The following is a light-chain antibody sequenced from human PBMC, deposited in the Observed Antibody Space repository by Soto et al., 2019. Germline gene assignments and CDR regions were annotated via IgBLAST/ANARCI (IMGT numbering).Light chain of an antibody. CDR3: QQYMSSVT. J-gene: IGKJ1*01. CDR1: QSVDSTF. Sequence: EIVLTQSPGSLSLSPGQRATLSCRASQSVDSTFFAWYQKKPGQAPRLLIYGASKRDTGVPDRFSGSGSGTDFTLTISRLEPEDLGVYYCQQYMSSVTFGQGTKVEI. CDR2: GAS. V-gene: IGKV3-20*01.